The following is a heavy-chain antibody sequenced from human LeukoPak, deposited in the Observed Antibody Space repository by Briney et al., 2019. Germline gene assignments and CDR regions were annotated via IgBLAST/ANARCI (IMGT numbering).Heavy chain of an antibody. V-gene: IGHV4-34*01. CDR3: ARSASSTTRSAFDI. CDR2: INHSGSS. D-gene: IGHD1-14*01. Sequence: SSETLSLTCAVYGGSFSGYYWSWIRQPPGKGLEWIGEINHSGSSNYNPSLKSRVTISVDMSKNQFSLTLNSVTAADTAVYYCARSASSTTRSAFDIWGQGTRVTASS. CDR1: GGSFSGYY. J-gene: IGHJ3*02.